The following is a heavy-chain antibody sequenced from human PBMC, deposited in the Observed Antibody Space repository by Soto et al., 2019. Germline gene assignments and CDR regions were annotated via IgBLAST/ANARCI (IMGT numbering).Heavy chain of an antibody. CDR2: ISYDGSNK. D-gene: IGHD5-12*01. CDR1: GFTFSSYG. J-gene: IGHJ6*02. CDR3: AKDPVEMATIGYYCGMDV. V-gene: IGHV3-30*18. Sequence: QVQLVESGGGVVQPGRSLRLSCAASGFTFSSYGMHWVRQAPGKGLEWVAVISYDGSNKYYADSVKGRFTISRDNSKNTLYLQMNSLRAEDTAGYYCAKDPVEMATIGYYCGMDVWGQGTTVTVSS.